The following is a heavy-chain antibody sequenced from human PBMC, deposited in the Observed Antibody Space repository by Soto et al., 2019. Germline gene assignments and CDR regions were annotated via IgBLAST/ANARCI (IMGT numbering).Heavy chain of an antibody. Sequence: HPGGSLRLSSASSGFSVKSYAVAGFLQAPGKGLEWVSAISGSGGSTYYADSVKGRFTISRDNSKNTLYLQMNSLRAEDTSVYSCAKDRFPTAADLDYWGQGTLVTVSS. D-gene: IGHD4-17*01. J-gene: IGHJ4*02. CDR2: ISGSGGST. CDR3: AKDRFPTAADLDY. CDR1: GFSVKSYA. V-gene: IGHV3-23*01.